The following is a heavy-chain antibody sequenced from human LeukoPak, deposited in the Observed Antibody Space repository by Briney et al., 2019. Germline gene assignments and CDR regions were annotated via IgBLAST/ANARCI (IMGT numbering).Heavy chain of an antibody. D-gene: IGHD2-2*01. Sequence: PSETLSLTCAVYGGSFSGYYWSWIRQPPGKGLEWIGEINHSGSTNYNPSLKSRVTISVDTSKNQFSLKLSSVTAADTAVYYCARGPLPERYWGQGTLVTVFS. CDR1: GGSFSGYY. CDR2: INHSGST. V-gene: IGHV4-34*01. J-gene: IGHJ4*02. CDR3: ARGPLPERY.